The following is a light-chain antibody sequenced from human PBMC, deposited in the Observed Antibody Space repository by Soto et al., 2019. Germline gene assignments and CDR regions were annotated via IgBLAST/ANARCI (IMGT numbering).Light chain of an antibody. CDR3: LLSFNGPYV. Sequence: QSFVTQDPSLTVSPGGTVTLTCGSSTGAVTSGHYPYWFQQKPGQAPRTLIYDTSNKHSWTPARFSGYLLGGKAALTLSGAQPEDEAEYFCLLSFNGPYVFGGGTKVTVL. J-gene: IGLJ1*01. CDR2: DTS. V-gene: IGLV7-46*01. CDR1: TGAVTSGHY.